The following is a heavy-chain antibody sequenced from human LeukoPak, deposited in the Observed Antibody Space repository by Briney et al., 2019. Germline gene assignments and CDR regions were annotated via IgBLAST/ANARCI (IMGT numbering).Heavy chain of an antibody. Sequence: GGSLRLSCAASGFTFSNYPMNWVRQAPGKGLEWVSSVSRGGDSTYYADSVKGRFTISRDNSKNALYVQMNSLTAEDTAVYYCARDYDRYYMDVWGKGTTVTVSS. CDR2: VSRGGDST. CDR1: GFTFSNYP. D-gene: IGHD3-3*01. CDR3: ARDYDRYYMDV. V-gene: IGHV3-23*01. J-gene: IGHJ6*03.